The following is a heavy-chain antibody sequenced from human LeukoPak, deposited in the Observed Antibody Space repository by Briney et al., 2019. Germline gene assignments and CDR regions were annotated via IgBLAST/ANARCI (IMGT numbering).Heavy chain of an antibody. Sequence: SSETLSLTCTVSGGSVSSGSYYWSWIRQPPGKGLGWIGYIYYSGSTNYNPSLKSRVTISVDSSKNQFSLKLSSVTAADTAVYYCASLRSDSSGYYNLRIDYWGQGTLVTVSS. D-gene: IGHD3-22*01. J-gene: IGHJ4*02. CDR3: ASLRSDSSGYYNLRIDY. V-gene: IGHV4-61*01. CDR2: IYYSGST. CDR1: GGSVSSGSYY.